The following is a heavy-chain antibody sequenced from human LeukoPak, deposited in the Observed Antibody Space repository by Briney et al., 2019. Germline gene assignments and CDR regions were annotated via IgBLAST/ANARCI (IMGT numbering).Heavy chain of an antibody. J-gene: IGHJ4*02. CDR2: ISGSGGST. Sequence: TGGSLRLSCAASGFTFSSYAMSSVRQAPGKGLEWVSAISGSGGSTYYADSVKGRFTISRDNSKNTLYLQMNSLRAEDTAVYYCAKTPDRLTTVTTGHGYWGQGTLVTVSS. D-gene: IGHD4-17*01. CDR1: GFTFSSYA. CDR3: AKTPDRLTTVTTGHGY. V-gene: IGHV3-23*01.